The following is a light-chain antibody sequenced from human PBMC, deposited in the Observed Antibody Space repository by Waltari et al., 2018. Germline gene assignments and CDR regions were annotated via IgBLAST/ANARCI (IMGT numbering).Light chain of an antibody. J-gene: IGLJ1*01. Sequence: QSVLTQPPSASATPGQRVTIPCPGSRSHPGSNYLYLYQQPPGTAPKLLIYRNNERPSRVPDRFSASKYGTSASLVISGLRSEDEAVYYCASWDDSHYVFGPGTTVTVL. CDR2: RNN. CDR3: ASWDDSHYV. CDR1: RSHPGSNY. V-gene: IGLV1-47*01.